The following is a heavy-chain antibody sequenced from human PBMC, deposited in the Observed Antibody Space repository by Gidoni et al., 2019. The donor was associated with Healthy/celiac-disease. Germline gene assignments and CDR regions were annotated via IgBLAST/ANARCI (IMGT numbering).Heavy chain of an antibody. V-gene: IGHV3-23*01. CDR3: AKDILSDYDSSGSDAFDI. CDR2: ISGSGGST. Sequence: EVQLLESGGGLVQPGGSLRLSCAASGFTFSSYAMSWVRQAPGKGLEWVSAISGSGGSTYYADSVKGRFTISRDNSKNTLYLQMNSLRAEDTAVYYCAKDILSDYDSSGSDAFDIWGQGTMVTVSS. J-gene: IGHJ3*02. CDR1: GFTFSSYA. D-gene: IGHD3-22*01.